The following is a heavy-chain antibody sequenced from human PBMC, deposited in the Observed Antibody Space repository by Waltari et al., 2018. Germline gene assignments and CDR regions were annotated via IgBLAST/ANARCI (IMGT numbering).Heavy chain of an antibody. J-gene: IGHJ4*02. V-gene: IGHV3-23*01. CDR3: AKEPYSSSSRYYFDY. CDR2: ISGSGGST. CDR1: GFTFSSYA. D-gene: IGHD6-6*01. Sequence: EVQLLESGGGLVQPGGSLRLSCAASGFTFSSYAMNWVRQAPGKGLEGVSAISGSGGSTYYADSVKGRLTISRDNSKNTLYLQMNSLRAEDTAVYYCAKEPYSSSSRYYFDYWGQGTLVTVSS.